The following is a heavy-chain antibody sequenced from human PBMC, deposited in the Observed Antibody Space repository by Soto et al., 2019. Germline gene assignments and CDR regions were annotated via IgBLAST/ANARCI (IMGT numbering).Heavy chain of an antibody. CDR2: IYHSGST. J-gene: IGHJ6*02. CDR1: GGSISGINW. Sequence: QVQLQESGPGLVKPSGTLSLTCAVSGGSISGINWWYWVRQPPGKGLEWIGEIYHSGSTHYNPSLNSRVTMSVDNSKNQFSLNLNSVTAADTAVYYCARFGGGIKVWGQGTTVTVSS. CDR3: ARFGGGIKV. V-gene: IGHV4-4*02. D-gene: IGHD3-10*01.